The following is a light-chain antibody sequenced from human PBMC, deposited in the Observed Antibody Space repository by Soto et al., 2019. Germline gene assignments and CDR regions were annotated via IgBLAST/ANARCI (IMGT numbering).Light chain of an antibody. V-gene: IGKV3-20*01. Sequence: EIVLTQSPGTLSLSPGERATLSCRASQSVSSSYLAWYQQKPGQAPRLLIYGASSRATGIPDRFSGSGSGTEFPLPISRLEPEDFAVYYCQQYGSSPFTFGPGTKVDIK. J-gene: IGKJ3*01. CDR1: QSVSSSY. CDR3: QQYGSSPFT. CDR2: GAS.